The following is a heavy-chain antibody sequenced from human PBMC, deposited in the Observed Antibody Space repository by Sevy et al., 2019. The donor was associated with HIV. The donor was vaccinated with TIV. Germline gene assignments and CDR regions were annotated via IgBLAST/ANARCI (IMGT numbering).Heavy chain of an antibody. Sequence: ASVKVSCKASGGTFSSYAISWVRQAPGQGLEWMGGIIPIFGTANYAQKFQGRVTITADESTSPAYMELSSLRSEDTAVYYCASLVDIVVVPAARGTRRAFDIWGQGTMVTVSS. D-gene: IGHD2-2*01. J-gene: IGHJ3*02. V-gene: IGHV1-69*13. CDR3: ASLVDIVVVPAARGTRRAFDI. CDR1: GGTFSSYA. CDR2: IIPIFGTA.